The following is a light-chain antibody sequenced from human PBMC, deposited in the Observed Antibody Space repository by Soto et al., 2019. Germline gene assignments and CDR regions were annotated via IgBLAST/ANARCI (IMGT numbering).Light chain of an antibody. CDR2: GAS. Sequence: EIVLTQSPGTLYLSPGERATLSCRASQSVSSSYLAWYQQKPGQAPRLLIYGASSRATGIPDRFSGSGSGTDFTLTISRLEPEDFAVYYCQQYGSSPWTFGQGTKVEIQ. V-gene: IGKV3-20*01. J-gene: IGKJ1*01. CDR1: QSVSSSY. CDR3: QQYGSSPWT.